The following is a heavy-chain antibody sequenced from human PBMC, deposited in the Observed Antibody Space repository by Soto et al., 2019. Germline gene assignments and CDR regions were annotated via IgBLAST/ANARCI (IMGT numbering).Heavy chain of an antibody. J-gene: IGHJ4*01. D-gene: IGHD6-13*01. V-gene: IGHV3-30*18. CDR2: ISYDGSNK. Sequence: QVQLVESGGGVVQSGRSLRLSCAASGLTFSNYAMHWVRQAPGKGLEWVAVISYDGSNKYYADSVKGRFTISRDNSKNTLYLQMSSLRPEDTAVYYCAKEQHQLGFDYWGQGTLFTVSS. CDR3: AKEQHQLGFDY. CDR1: GLTFSNYA.